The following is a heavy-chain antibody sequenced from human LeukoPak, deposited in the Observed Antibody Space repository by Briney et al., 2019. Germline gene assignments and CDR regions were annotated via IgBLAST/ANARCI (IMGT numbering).Heavy chain of an antibody. J-gene: IGHJ4*02. CDR1: GDSISSGGYF. V-gene: IGHV4-31*03. CDR3: TRDGPRSSGYPDN. Sequence: SETLSLTCTVSGDSISSGGYFWSWIRQHPGKGLEWIGYIYYTGSTYYDPSLKSRVTISVDTSKNQFSLKLSSVTAADTAVYYCTRDGPRSSGYPDNWGQGALVTVSS. D-gene: IGHD3-22*01. CDR2: IYYTGST.